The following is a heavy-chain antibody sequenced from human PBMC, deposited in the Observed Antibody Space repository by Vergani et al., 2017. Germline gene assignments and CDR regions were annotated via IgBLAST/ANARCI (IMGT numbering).Heavy chain of an antibody. J-gene: IGHJ6*02. V-gene: IGHV4-4*07. D-gene: IGHD5-18*01. Sequence: QVQLQESGPGLVKPSETLSLTCTVSGGSISSYYWSWIRQPAGKGLEWIGRIYTSGSTNYNPSLKSRVTMSVDTSKNQFSLKLSSVTAADTAVYYCARDLDDTAMFFYPSPNYGMDVWGQGTTVTVSS. CDR3: ARDLDDTAMFFYPSPNYGMDV. CDR2: IYTSGST. CDR1: GGSISSYY.